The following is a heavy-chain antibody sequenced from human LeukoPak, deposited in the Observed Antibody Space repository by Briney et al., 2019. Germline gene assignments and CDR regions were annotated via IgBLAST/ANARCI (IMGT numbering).Heavy chain of an antibody. CDR2: INPNSGGT. D-gene: IGHD6-19*01. Sequence: ASVTVSFTSSVYTFTNYYMHWVRQAPGQGLEWKGCINPNSGGTTYSNKSQGRLTITRDTSITTAYMELSSLRSDDTAMYYCATLRRSGWYIGEWGQGTVVTVS. CDR1: VYTFTNYY. V-gene: IGHV1-2*02. J-gene: IGHJ4*02. CDR3: ATLRRSGWYIGE.